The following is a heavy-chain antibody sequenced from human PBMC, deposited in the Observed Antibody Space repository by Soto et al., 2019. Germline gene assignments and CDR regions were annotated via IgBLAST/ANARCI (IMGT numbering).Heavy chain of an antibody. CDR1: SGSISSSNW. Sequence: QVQLQESGPGLVKPSWTLSLTCAVSSGSISSSNWWSWVRQPPGKGLEWIGEIYHSGSTNYNPSLKSRVTISVDKSKNPFSLKLSSVTAADTAVYYCARGGYCSIISCYRYDYWGQGTLVTVSS. J-gene: IGHJ4*02. CDR3: ARGGYCSIISCYRYDY. CDR2: IYHSGST. D-gene: IGHD2-2*01. V-gene: IGHV4-4*02.